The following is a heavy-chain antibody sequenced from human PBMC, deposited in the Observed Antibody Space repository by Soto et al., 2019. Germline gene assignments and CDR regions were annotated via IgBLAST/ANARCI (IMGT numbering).Heavy chain of an antibody. CDR2: IKHDGSDK. V-gene: IGHV3-7*05. Sequence: AGGSLRLSCAASGFTFSSYWMSWVRQAPGKGLEWVANIKHDGSDKYYVDSVKGRFTISRDNSKNSLYLQMNSLKTEDTAVYYCTTSILTGYFRWSIFDYWGQGNLVTVSS. J-gene: IGHJ4*02. CDR1: GFTFSSYW. D-gene: IGHD3-9*01. CDR3: TTSILTGYFRWSIFDY.